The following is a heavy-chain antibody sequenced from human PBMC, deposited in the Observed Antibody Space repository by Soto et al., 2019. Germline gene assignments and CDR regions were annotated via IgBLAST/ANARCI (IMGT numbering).Heavy chain of an antibody. CDR3: ARERWLQVGHGSFDY. CDR2: ISSSSGYI. Sequence: GGSLKLSCAASGFTFSTYSMDWVRQAPGKGLEWVSSISSSSGYIYYADSVKGRFTISRDNAKNSLYLQMNSLRAEDTAVYYCARERWLQVGHGSFDYWGQGALVTVSS. CDR1: GFTFSTYS. V-gene: IGHV3-21*01. D-gene: IGHD5-12*01. J-gene: IGHJ4*02.